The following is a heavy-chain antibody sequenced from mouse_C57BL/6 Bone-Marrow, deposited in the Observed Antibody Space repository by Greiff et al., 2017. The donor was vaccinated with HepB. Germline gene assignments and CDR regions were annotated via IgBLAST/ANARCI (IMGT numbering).Heavy chain of an antibody. J-gene: IGHJ2*01. Sequence: QVQLQQSGAELARPGASVKLSCKASGYTFTSYGISWVKQRTGQGLEWIGEIYPRSGNTYYNEKFKGKATLPADKSSSTAYMELRSLTSEDSAVYFCARWGYGYYFDYWGQGTTLTVSS. CDR1: GYTFTSYG. V-gene: IGHV1-81*01. D-gene: IGHD1-1*01. CDR2: IYPRSGNT. CDR3: ARWGYGYYFDY.